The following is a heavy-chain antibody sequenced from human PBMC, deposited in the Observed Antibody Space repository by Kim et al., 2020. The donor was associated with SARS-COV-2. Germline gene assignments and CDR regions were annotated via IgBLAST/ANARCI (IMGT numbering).Heavy chain of an antibody. D-gene: IGHD3-16*01. CDR3: ARGGAWGQLDH. V-gene: IGHV5-51*01. CDR2: IYPGDSDT. J-gene: IGHJ4*02. Sequence: GESLKISCKGSGYSFTSFWIGWVRQLPGKGLEWMGLIYPGDSDTRYSPSFQGHVTLSVDKSITTAYLHWSSLEASDTAIYYCARGGAWGQLDHWGQGTLVTVSS. CDR1: GYSFTSFW.